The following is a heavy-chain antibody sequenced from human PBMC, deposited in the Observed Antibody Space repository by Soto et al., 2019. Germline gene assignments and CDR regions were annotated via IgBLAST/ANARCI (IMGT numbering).Heavy chain of an antibody. J-gene: IGHJ5*02. D-gene: IGHD6-13*01. V-gene: IGHV1-8*01. CDR1: GYTFTSYD. CDR3: ARERSSAGTGWFDP. Sequence: QVQLVQSGAEVKKPGASVKVSCKASGYTFTSYDINWVRQATGQGLEWMGWMNPNSGNTGYAQKFQGRVTMTRNTSISTAYMKLSSLRSEDTAVYYCARERSSAGTGWFDPWGQGTLVTVSS. CDR2: MNPNSGNT.